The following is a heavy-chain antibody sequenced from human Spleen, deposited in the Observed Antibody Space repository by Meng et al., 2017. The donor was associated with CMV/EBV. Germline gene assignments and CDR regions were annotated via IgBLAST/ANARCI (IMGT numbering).Heavy chain of an antibody. CDR2: IYTSGST. D-gene: IGHD3-10*01. CDR1: GGPISSYY. J-gene: IGHJ4*02. Sequence: QLPESSPGLMKPSYPLSLTCTVSGGPISSYYWSWIRQPAGKGLEWIGRIYTSGSTNYNPSLKSRVTISVDTSKNQFSLKLSSVTAADTAVYYCARILWFGELQYYFDYWGQGTLVTVSS. CDR3: ARILWFGELQYYFDY. V-gene: IGHV4-4*07.